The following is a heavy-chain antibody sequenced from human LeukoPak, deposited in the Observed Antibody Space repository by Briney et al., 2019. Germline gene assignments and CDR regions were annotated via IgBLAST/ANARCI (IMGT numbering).Heavy chain of an antibody. D-gene: IGHD3-22*01. Sequence: GGSLRLSCAASGFTFSSYSMNWVRQAPGKGLEWVSSISSSSSYIYYADSVKGRFTIPRDNAKNSLYLQMNSLRAEDTAVYYCARERYYDSSGSFAFDIWGQGTMVTVSS. CDR1: GFTFSSYS. CDR2: ISSSSSYI. V-gene: IGHV3-21*01. CDR3: ARERYYDSSGSFAFDI. J-gene: IGHJ3*02.